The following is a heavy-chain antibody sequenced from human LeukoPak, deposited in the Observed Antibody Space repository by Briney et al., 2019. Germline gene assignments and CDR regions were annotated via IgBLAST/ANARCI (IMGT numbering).Heavy chain of an antibody. CDR1: GGSFSGYY. Sequence: PSETLSLTCAVYGGSFSGYYWSWIRQPPGKGLEWIGEINHSGSTNYNPSLKSRVTISVDTSKNQFSLKLSSVTAADTAVYYCAIASSGAAADYYFDYWGQGTLVTVSS. CDR2: INHSGST. J-gene: IGHJ4*02. V-gene: IGHV4-34*01. D-gene: IGHD6-13*01. CDR3: AIASSGAAADYYFDY.